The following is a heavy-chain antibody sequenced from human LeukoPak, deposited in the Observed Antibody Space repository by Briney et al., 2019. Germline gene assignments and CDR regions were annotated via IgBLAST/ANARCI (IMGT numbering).Heavy chain of an antibody. Sequence: PGESLRLSCAASGFTLSNYAMIWVRQAPGKGLEWVSVIGDNNIFTGRFTYYAESVKGRFTISRDNSQGTVDLQMNNLRVEDTAVYYCARDWYDCWGQGTQVTVSS. J-gene: IGHJ5*01. CDR1: GFTLSNYA. CDR3: ARDWYDC. V-gene: IGHV3-23*01. CDR2: IGDNNIFTGRFT.